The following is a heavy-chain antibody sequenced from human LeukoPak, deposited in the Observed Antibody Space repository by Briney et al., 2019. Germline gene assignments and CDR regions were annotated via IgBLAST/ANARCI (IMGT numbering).Heavy chain of an antibody. CDR2: FDPEDGET. CDR1: GYTLTELS. J-gene: IGHJ6*03. V-gene: IGHV1-24*01. Sequence: ASVKVSCKVSGYTLTELSMHWVRQAPGKGLEWMGGFDPEDGETIYAQKFQGRVTMTEDTPTDTAYMELSSLRSEDTAVYYCATVFTGYSTRGYYYYYYMDVWGKGTTVTVS. CDR3: ATVFTGYSTRGYYYYYYMDV. D-gene: IGHD5-24*01.